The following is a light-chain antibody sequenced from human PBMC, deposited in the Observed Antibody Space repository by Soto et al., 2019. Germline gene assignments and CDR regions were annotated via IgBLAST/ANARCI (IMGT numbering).Light chain of an antibody. CDR2: GAS. CDR3: QQYGSSSWT. CDR1: QSVSSTY. J-gene: IGKJ1*01. Sequence: EVVLTQSPGTLSLSPGDRATLSCRATQSVSSTYLAWYQQKPGQGPRLLIYGASSRATGIPDRFSGSGSGTDFTLTISRLEPEDFAVYYCQQYGSSSWTFGQGTRVEIK. V-gene: IGKV3-20*01.